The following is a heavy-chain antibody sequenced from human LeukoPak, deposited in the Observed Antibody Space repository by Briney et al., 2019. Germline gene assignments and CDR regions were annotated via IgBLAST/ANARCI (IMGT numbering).Heavy chain of an antibody. J-gene: IGHJ4*02. Sequence: GASVKVSCKASGYTFTSYGISWVRQAPGQGLEWMGWISAYNGNTNYAQKLQGRVTMTTDTSTSTAYMELRSLRSDDTAVYYCARVTMVRGFPSADDYWGQGTLVTVSS. CDR2: ISAYNGNT. CDR1: GYTFTSYG. D-gene: IGHD3-10*01. V-gene: IGHV1-18*01. CDR3: ARVTMVRGFPSADDY.